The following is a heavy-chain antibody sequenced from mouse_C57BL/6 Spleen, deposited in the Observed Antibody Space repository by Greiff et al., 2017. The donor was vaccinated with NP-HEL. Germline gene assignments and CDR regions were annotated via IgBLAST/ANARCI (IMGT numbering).Heavy chain of an antibody. J-gene: IGHJ2*01. CDR3: ARSDYGSSYNYLDY. V-gene: IGHV1-72*01. CDR2: IDPHSGGT. CDR1: GYTFTSYW. D-gene: IGHD1-1*01. Sequence: QVQLQQPGAELVKPGASVKLSCKASGYTFTSYWMHWVKQRPGRGLEWIGRIDPHSGGTKYNEKFKSKATLTVDKPSSTAYMQLSSLTSEDSAVDYCARSDYGSSYNYLDYWGQGTTLTVSS.